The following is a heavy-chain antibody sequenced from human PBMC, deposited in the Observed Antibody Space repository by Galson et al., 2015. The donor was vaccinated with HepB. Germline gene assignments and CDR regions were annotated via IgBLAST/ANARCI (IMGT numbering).Heavy chain of an antibody. Sequence: SLRLSCAASGFTFSRYALHWVRQAPGKGLEWVAVISYDATDQSYAASVKGRFTISRDNSKNTVYLQLSRLRPEDTALYYCARSPIWFGPGDLWGQGTTVTVSS. V-gene: IGHV3-30*04. CDR3: ARSPIWFGPGDL. J-gene: IGHJ6*02. CDR2: ISYDATDQ. CDR1: GFTFSRYA. D-gene: IGHD3-10*01.